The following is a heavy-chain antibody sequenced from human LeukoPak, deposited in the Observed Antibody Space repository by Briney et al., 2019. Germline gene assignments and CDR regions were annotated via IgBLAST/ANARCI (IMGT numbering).Heavy chain of an antibody. Sequence: SETLSLTCTVSGGSISSGGYYWSWIRQHPGKGLEWIGYIYYSGSTYYNPSLKSRVTISVDTSKNQFSLKLSSVTAADTAVYSCARSGALRYFDQPRGGNYFDCWGQGTLVTVSS. CDR2: IYYSGST. J-gene: IGHJ4*02. V-gene: IGHV4-31*03. D-gene: IGHD3-9*01. CDR1: GGSISSGGYY. CDR3: ARSGALRYFDQPRGGNYFDC.